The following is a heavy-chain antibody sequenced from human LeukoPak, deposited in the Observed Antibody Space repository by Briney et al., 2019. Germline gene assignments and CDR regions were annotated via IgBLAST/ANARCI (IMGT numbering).Heavy chain of an antibody. V-gene: IGHV3-21*01. CDR3: ARDPEYSSSWYPATYYFDY. CDR2: ISSSSSYI. J-gene: IGHJ4*02. Sequence: WIRQPPGKGLEWVSSISSSSSYIYYADSVKGRFTISRDNAKNSLYLQMNSLRAEDTAVYYCARDPEYSSSWYPATYYFDYWGQGTLVTVSS. D-gene: IGHD6-13*01.